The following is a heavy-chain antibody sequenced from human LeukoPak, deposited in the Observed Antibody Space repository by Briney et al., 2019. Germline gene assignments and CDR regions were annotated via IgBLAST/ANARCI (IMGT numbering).Heavy chain of an antibody. CDR3: ATVTDSSGYLDFQH. CDR1: GYTFNSYG. J-gene: IGHJ1*01. CDR2: ISAYNGNT. Sequence: ASVKVSCKASGYTFNSYGISWVRQAPGQGLEWMGWISAYNGNTKYAQSLQDRLTMTTDTSTSTAYMELRSLTSDDTAVYYCATVTDSSGYLDFQHWGQGTLVTVSS. D-gene: IGHD3-22*01. V-gene: IGHV1-18*01.